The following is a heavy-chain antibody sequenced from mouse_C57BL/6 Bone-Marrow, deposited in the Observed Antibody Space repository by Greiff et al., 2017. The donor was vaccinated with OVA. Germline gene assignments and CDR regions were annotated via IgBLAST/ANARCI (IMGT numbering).Heavy chain of an antibody. CDR3: ARGGITTVD. CDR2: INPSNGGT. D-gene: IGHD1-1*01. CDR1: GYTFTSYW. Sequence: QVQLQQPGTELVKPGASGYTFTSYWMHWVKQRPGQGLEWIGNINPSNGGTNYNEKFKSKATLTVDKSSSTAYMQLSSLTSEDSAVYYCARGGITTVDWGQGTTLTVSS. J-gene: IGHJ2*01. V-gene: IGHV1-53*01.